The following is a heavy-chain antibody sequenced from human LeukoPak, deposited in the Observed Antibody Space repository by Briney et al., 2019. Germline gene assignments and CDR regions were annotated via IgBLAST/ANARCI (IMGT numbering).Heavy chain of an antibody. V-gene: IGHV4-39*07. J-gene: IGHJ6*03. D-gene: IGHD2-2*01. CDR3: GRGKYCGDTRCHGYYYMDV. CDR2: IYYSGST. CDR1: GGSISSSSYY. Sequence: SETLSLTCTVSGGSISSSSYYWGWIRQPPGKGLEWIGSIYYSGSTYYNPSLKSRVTISVDTSKTQLFLKLTSVTAADTAVYYCGRGKYCGDTRCHGYYYMDVWGKGTTVTVSS.